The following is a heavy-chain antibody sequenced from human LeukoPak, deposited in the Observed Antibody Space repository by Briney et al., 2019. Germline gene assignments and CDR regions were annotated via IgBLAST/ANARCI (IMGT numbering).Heavy chain of an antibody. CDR1: GFTVSSNY. J-gene: IGHJ4*02. D-gene: IGHD2-21*02. CDR2: IYSSGST. Sequence: GGSLRLSCAASGFTVSSNYMSWVRQAPGKGLGWVSVIYSSGSTYYADSVKGRFTISRDNSKNTLYLQMNSLTAEDTAVYYCARMNGDCGMGKAYYFDYWGQGTLVTVSS. V-gene: IGHV3-53*01. CDR3: ARMNGDCGMGKAYYFDY.